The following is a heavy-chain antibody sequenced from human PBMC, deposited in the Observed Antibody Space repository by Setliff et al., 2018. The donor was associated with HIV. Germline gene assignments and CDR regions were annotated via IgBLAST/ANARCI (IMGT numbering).Heavy chain of an antibody. V-gene: IGHV1-46*01. CDR3: ARGRLSWSPDF. CDR2: INPSGGST. CDR1: GYTFTSYY. J-gene: IGHJ4*02. Sequence: ASVKVSCKASGYTFTSYYIHWVRQAPGQGLEWMGRINPSGGSTSYAQKFQGRVTMTRDTSTSTVYMELSSPTSDDTAIYYCARGRLSWSPDFWGQGTLVTVSS.